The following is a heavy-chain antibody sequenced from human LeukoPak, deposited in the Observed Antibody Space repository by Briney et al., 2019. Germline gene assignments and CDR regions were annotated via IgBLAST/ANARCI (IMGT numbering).Heavy chain of an antibody. CDR1: GGSISSSSYY. Sequence: SGTLSLTCTVSGGSISSSSYYWGWIRQPPGKGLEWIGSIYYSGSTYYNPSLKSRVTISVDTSKNQFSLKLSSVTAADTAVYYCARDRSIAARSFDYWGQGTLVTVSS. J-gene: IGHJ4*02. CDR3: ARDRSIAARSFDY. CDR2: IYYSGST. D-gene: IGHD6-6*01. V-gene: IGHV4-39*07.